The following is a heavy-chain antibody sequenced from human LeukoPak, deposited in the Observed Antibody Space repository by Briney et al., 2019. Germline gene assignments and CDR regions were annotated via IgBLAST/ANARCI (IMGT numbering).Heavy chain of an antibody. CDR1: GFTFSSYE. V-gene: IGHV3-48*03. J-gene: IGHJ4*02. D-gene: IGHD5-24*01. CDR2: ISSSGSTI. CDR3: ARDEGWLQFFDY. Sequence: PGGSLRLSCAASGFTFSSYEMNWVRQAPGKGLEWVSYISSSGSTIYYADSVKGRFTISRDNAKNSLYLQMNSLRAEDTAVYYCARDEGWLQFFDYWGQGTLVTVSS.